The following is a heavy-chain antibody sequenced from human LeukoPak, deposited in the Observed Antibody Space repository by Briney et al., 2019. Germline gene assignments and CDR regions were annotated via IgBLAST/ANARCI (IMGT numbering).Heavy chain of an antibody. J-gene: IGHJ5*02. CDR1: GYTFTSYG. CDR2: ISAYNGNT. Sequence: ASVKVSCKASGYTFTSYGISWVRQAPGQGLEWMGWISAYNGNTNYAQKLQGRGTMTTDTSTSTAYMELRSLRSDDTAVYYCARSSVLDIVVVPAAKQPRRRYNWFDPWGQGTLVTVSS. CDR3: ARSSVLDIVVVPAAKQPRRRYNWFDP. V-gene: IGHV1-18*01. D-gene: IGHD2-2*03.